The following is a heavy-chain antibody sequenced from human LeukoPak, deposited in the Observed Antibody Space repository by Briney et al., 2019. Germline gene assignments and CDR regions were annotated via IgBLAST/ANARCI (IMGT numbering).Heavy chain of an antibody. D-gene: IGHD2-21*01. J-gene: IGHJ4*02. V-gene: IGHV1-18*01. Sequence: ASVKVSCKASGYTFTSYGISWVRQAPGQGLEWMGWISAYNGNTNYAQKLQGRVTMTTDTSTSTAYMELRSLRSDDTAVYYCAMVSSVDSALDYWGQGTLVTVSS. CDR1: GYTFTSYG. CDR3: AMVSSVDSALDY. CDR2: ISAYNGNT.